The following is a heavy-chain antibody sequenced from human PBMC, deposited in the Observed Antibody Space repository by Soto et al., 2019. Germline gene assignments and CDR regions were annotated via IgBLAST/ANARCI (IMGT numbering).Heavy chain of an antibody. Sequence: SETLSLTCTVSGDSISAYSRSWIRQPPGKGLEWIGYIYYSGSTNYNPSLKSRVTISVDTSKNQFSLKLSSVTAADTAVYYCAREGVSSSWYNYYGMDVWGQGTTVTVSS. CDR3: AREGVSSSWYNYYGMDV. D-gene: IGHD6-13*01. CDR1: GDSISAYS. J-gene: IGHJ6*02. V-gene: IGHV4-59*01. CDR2: IYYSGST.